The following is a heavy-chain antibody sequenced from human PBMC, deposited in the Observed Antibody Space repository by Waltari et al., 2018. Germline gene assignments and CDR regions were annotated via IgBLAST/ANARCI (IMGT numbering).Heavy chain of an antibody. V-gene: IGHV3-15*01. D-gene: IGHD4-17*01. CDR2: IKSKTDGGTT. CDR1: GFPFSNAW. J-gene: IGHJ6*03. CDR3: TRNPYGDYESPYYSYYMDV. Sequence: EVQLVESGGGLVTPGGSLRRSCAASGFPFSNAWRRGVGQAPRTGRGGVGRIKSKTDGGTTDYAAPVKGRFTISRDDSKNTLYQQMNSLKTEDTAVYYCTRNPYGDYESPYYSYYMDVWGKGTTVTVSS.